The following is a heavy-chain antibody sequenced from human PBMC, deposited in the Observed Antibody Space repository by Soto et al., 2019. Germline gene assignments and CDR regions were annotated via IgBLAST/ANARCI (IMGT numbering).Heavy chain of an antibody. V-gene: IGHV3-21*01. CDR1: GFTFSSYS. CDR3: ARDSITIFGVVTLDY. Sequence: GGSLRLSCAASGFTFSSYSMNWVRQAPGKGLEWVSSISSSSSYIYYADSVKGRFTISRDNAKNSLYLQMNSLRAEDTAVYYCARDSITIFGVVTLDYWGQGTLVTVS. J-gene: IGHJ4*02. CDR2: ISSSSSYI. D-gene: IGHD3-3*01.